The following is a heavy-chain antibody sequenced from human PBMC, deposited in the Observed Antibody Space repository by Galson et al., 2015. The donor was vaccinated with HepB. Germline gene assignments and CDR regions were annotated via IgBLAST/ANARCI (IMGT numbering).Heavy chain of an antibody. D-gene: IGHD6-13*01. Sequence: SLRLSCAASGFTFSSYAMHWVRQAPGKGLEYVSAISSNGGSTYYADSVKGRFTISRDNSKNTLYLQMSSLRAEDTAVYYCVKDLGKQQLVGYFQHWGQGTLVTVSS. V-gene: IGHV3-64D*06. CDR2: ISSNGGST. J-gene: IGHJ1*01. CDR3: VKDLGKQQLVGYFQH. CDR1: GFTFSSYA.